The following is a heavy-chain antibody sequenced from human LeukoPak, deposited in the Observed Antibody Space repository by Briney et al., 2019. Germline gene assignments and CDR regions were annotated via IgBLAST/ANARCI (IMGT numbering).Heavy chain of an antibody. J-gene: IGHJ4*02. Sequence: ASVKVSCKASGYTFTDYYMHWVRQAPGQGFEWMGWINPNDGDTSYAQKFQGRVTMTRDTSISTAHMEVSRLRSGDTAVYYCARANFLYCSSSTCLFDYWGQGTLVTVSS. D-gene: IGHD2-2*01. CDR2: INPNDGDT. CDR1: GYTFTDYY. V-gene: IGHV1-2*02. CDR3: ARANFLYCSSSTCLFDY.